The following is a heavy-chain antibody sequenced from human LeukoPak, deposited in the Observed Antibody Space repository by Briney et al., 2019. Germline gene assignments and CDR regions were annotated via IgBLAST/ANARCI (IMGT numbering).Heavy chain of an antibody. CDR1: GGTFSSYA. J-gene: IGHJ6*03. D-gene: IGHD4-11*01. Sequence: SVKVSCKASGGTFSSYAISWVRQAPGQGLEWMGGIIPIFGTANYAQKFQGRVTITTDESTSTAYLELSSLRSEDTAVYYCARGGPTHVDYITTNLKGPYYYYMDVWGKGTTVTVSS. CDR3: ARGGPTHVDYITTNLKGPYYYYMDV. CDR2: IIPIFGTA. V-gene: IGHV1-69*05.